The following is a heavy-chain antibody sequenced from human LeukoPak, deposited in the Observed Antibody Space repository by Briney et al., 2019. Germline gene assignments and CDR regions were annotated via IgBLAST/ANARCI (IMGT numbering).Heavy chain of an antibody. CDR2: IRYDGSNK. CDR3: AEGPRGRLSGDY. V-gene: IGHV3-30*02. J-gene: IGHJ4*02. CDR1: GFTFSSYG. Sequence: PGGSLRLSCAASGFTFSSYGMHWVRQAPGKGLEWVAFIRYDGSNKYYADSVKGRFTISRDNSKNTLYLQMNSLRAEDTAVYYCAEGPRGRLSGDYWGQGTLVTVSS. D-gene: IGHD3-16*02.